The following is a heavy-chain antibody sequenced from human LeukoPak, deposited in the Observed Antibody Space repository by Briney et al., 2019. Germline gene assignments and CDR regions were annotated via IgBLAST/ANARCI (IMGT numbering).Heavy chain of an antibody. CDR3: IVFGDSNH. V-gene: IGHV3-53*01. Sequence: GGSLRLSCAASGLTGSHNYVSWVRQAPGKGPEWVSAIHTSGDTCYADSVKGRFTISRDTSKNTLYLQINSLRVEDTAVYYCIVFGDSNHWGQGTLVTVSS. CDR2: IHTSGDT. CDR1: GLTGSHNY. D-gene: IGHD4-17*01. J-gene: IGHJ5*02.